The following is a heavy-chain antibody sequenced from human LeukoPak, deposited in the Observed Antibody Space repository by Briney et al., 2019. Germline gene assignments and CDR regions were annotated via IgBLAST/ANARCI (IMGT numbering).Heavy chain of an antibody. J-gene: IGHJ4*02. CDR1: GGSLSSYY. Sequence: PSETLSLTCTVSGGSLSSYYWSWIRQAPGKGLEWVANIKQDGSEKYYVDSVKGRFTISRDNAKNSMYLQMNSLRAEDTAVYYCAREGCSSTSSTNCFFDYWGQGTLVTVSS. D-gene: IGHD2-2*01. V-gene: IGHV3-7*01. CDR2: IKQDGSEK. CDR3: AREGCSSTSSTNCFFDY.